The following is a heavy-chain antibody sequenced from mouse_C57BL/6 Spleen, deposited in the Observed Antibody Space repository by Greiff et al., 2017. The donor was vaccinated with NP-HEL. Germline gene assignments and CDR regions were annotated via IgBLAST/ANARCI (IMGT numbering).Heavy chain of an antibody. Sequence: QLQQSGAELVRPGASVTLSCKASGYTFTDYEMHWVKQTPVHGLEWIGAIDPETGGTAYNQKFKGKAILTADKTSSTAYMELRSLTSEDSAVYYCTIPTGTDYAMDYWGQGTSVTVSS. CDR2: IDPETGGT. J-gene: IGHJ4*01. CDR1: GYTFTDYE. CDR3: TIPTGTDYAMDY. V-gene: IGHV1-15*01. D-gene: IGHD4-1*02.